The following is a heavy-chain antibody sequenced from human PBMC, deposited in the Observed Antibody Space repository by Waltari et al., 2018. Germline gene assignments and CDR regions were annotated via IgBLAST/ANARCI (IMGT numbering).Heavy chain of an antibody. CDR1: GFTFSGYS. V-gene: IGHV3-48*04. CDR3: AREYCTSTSCRFDY. CDR2: ITGSSSNI. J-gene: IGHJ4*02. Sequence: EVQLVESGGGLVQPGGSLRLSCAASGFTFSGYSMSWVRQAPGKGLEWVSYITGSSSNIYYADSVKGRFTISRDNAENSLYLQMNSLRGGDTAVYYCAREYCTSTSCRFDYWGQGTLVTVSS. D-gene: IGHD2-2*01.